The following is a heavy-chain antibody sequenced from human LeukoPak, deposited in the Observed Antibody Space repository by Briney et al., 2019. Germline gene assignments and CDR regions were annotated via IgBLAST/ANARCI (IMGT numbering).Heavy chain of an antibody. CDR1: GGSISSYY. D-gene: IGHD3-9*01. V-gene: IGHV4-59*08. Sequence: SETLSLTCTVSGGSISSYYWSWIRQPPGKGLEWIGYIYYSGSTNYNPSLKSRVTISVDTSKNQFSLKLSSVTAADTAVYYCARGYDILSYWGQGTLVSVSS. CDR3: ARGYDILSY. J-gene: IGHJ4*02. CDR2: IYYSGST.